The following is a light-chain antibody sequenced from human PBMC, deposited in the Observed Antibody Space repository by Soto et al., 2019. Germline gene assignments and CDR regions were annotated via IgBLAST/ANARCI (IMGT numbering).Light chain of an antibody. CDR3: QQRNKWRT. V-gene: IGKV1-39*01. J-gene: IGKJ1*01. Sequence: DIQMTQSPSSQSASVGDRVTITCRASQSISSYLNWYQQKPGKAPKLLIYAASSLQGGVPSRFSGTGSGTEFILTISSLEPEDFAVYYCQQRNKWRTFGQGTKVDIK. CDR1: QSISSY. CDR2: AAS.